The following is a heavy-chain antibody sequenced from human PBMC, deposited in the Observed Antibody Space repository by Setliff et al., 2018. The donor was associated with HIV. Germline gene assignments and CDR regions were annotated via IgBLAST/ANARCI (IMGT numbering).Heavy chain of an antibody. CDR2: ISYDGGRK. Sequence: PGESLKISCVTSGFTFTKYGLHWVRQAPGKGLEWVAVISYDGGRKDYAESVNGRFTISRDDSKSTLYLQMNSLRVEDTAVYYCSAFEMWGQGTMVTVSS. V-gene: IGHV3-33*08. CDR3: SAFEM. J-gene: IGHJ3*02. CDR1: GFTFTKYG.